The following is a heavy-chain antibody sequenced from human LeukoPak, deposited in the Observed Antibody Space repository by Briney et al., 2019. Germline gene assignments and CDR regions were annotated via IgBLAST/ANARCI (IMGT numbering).Heavy chain of an antibody. CDR3: ARGSYASGSSY. CDR1: GFTFRSYN. Sequence: PGGSLRLSCAASGFTFRSYNMNWVRQAPGKGLEWVSCISSSSSTIYYADSVKGRFTISRDNAKNSLYLQMNSLRAEDTAVYYCARGSYASGSSYWGQGTLVTVSS. V-gene: IGHV3-48*01. CDR2: ISSSSSTI. D-gene: IGHD3-10*01. J-gene: IGHJ4*02.